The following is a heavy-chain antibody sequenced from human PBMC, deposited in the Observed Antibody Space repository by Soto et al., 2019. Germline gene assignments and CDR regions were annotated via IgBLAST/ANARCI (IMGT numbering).Heavy chain of an antibody. CDR1: GFTFSSYG. CDR2: ISYDGSNK. Sequence: VQLVESGGGVVQPGRSLRLSCAASGFTFSSYGMHWVRQAPGKGLEWVAVISYDGSNKYYADSVKGRFTISRDNSKNTLYLQMNSLRAEDTAVYYCAKDRDYRFDYWGQGTLVTVSS. V-gene: IGHV3-30*18. J-gene: IGHJ4*02. D-gene: IGHD4-17*01. CDR3: AKDRDYRFDY.